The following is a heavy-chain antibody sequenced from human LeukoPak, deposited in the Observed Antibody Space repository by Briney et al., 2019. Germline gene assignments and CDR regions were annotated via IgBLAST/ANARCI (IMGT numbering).Heavy chain of an antibody. V-gene: IGHV1-2*02. CDR3: ARIRYGDYVRFDY. Sequence: ASVKVSCKTSGYTFTGSYVHWVRQAPGQGLEWMGYINPNSGSTNYAQSFRGRVTMTRDTSITTAYMEVSRLRSDDTAVYYCARIRYGDYVRFDYWGQGTLVTVSS. CDR2: INPNSGST. J-gene: IGHJ4*02. D-gene: IGHD4-17*01. CDR1: GYTFTGSY.